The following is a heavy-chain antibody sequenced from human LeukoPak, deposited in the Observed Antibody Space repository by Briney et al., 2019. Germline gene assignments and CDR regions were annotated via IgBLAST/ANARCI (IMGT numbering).Heavy chain of an antibody. CDR1: GFMFSSYE. V-gene: IGHV3-48*03. Sequence: PGGSLRLSCAVSGFMFSSYEMNWVRQAPGKGLEWVSYITASAMTIHYADSVKGRFTISRDNAKNSVYLQVDSLSDEDTAVYYCARGSSGVDYWGQGTLVTVSS. CDR3: ARGSSGVDY. D-gene: IGHD2-15*01. CDR2: ITASAMTI. J-gene: IGHJ4*02.